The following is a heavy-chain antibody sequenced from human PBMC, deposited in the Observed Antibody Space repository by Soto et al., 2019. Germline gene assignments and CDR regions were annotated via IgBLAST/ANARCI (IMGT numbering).Heavy chain of an antibody. J-gene: IGHJ3*02. Sequence: EVQLVESGGGLVKPGGSLRLSCAASGFTFSSYSMNWVRQAPGKGLEWVSSISSSSSYIYYADSVKGRFTISRDNAKNRLSRGMNSLRAEDRAVYYCARAQGSGYPGEGAFDIWGQGTMVTVSS. CDR2: ISSSSSYI. V-gene: IGHV3-21*01. CDR1: GFTFSSYS. D-gene: IGHD5-12*01. CDR3: ARAQGSGYPGEGAFDI.